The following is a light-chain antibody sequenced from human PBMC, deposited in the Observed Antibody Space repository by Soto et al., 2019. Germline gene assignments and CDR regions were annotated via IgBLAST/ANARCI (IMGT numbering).Light chain of an antibody. CDR3: QHYGETPIT. CDR1: QSVSRR. J-gene: IGKJ5*01. CDR2: GAS. Sequence: PGGRAPLSCMASQSVSRRLAWYQHRPGQSPRLLISGASMRASGVPVRFSGSGSGTDFTLTISRLEPEDFAVYYCQHYGETPITFGLGTRLEIK. V-gene: IGKV3-20*01.